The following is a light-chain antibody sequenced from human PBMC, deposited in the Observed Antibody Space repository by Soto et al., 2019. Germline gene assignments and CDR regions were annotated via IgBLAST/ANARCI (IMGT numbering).Light chain of an antibody. V-gene: IGKV3-20*01. J-gene: IGKJ2*01. CDR3: HLKT. CDR1: QSVSSSY. Sequence: EIVLTQSPGTLSLSPGERATLSCRASQSVSSSYLAWYQQKPDQAPRLLIYGASSRATGIPDRFSGSGSGTDFTLTISRLEPEDFAVYYCHLKTFGQGTKLEIK. CDR2: GAS.